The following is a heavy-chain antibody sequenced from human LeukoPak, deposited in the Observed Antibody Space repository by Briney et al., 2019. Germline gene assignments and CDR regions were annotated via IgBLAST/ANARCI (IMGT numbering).Heavy chain of an antibody. CDR1: GGSISSYY. D-gene: IGHD5-18*01. CDR2: IYYSGST. J-gene: IGHJ4*02. Sequence: PSETLSLTCTVSGGSISSYYWSWIRQPPGKGLEWIGYIYYSGSTNYNPSLKSRVTISVDTSKNQFSLKLSSVTAADTAVYYCAKLGQLWLLSYFDYWGQGTLVTVSS. CDR3: AKLGQLWLLSYFDY. V-gene: IGHV4-59*01.